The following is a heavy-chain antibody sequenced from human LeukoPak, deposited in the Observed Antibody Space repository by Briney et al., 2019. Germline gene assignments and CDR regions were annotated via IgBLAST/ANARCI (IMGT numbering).Heavy chain of an antibody. V-gene: IGHV3-74*01. CDR2: IAPDGSNT. J-gene: IGHJ1*01. CDR1: GFTFSNYW. Sequence: GGSLRLSCAASGFTFSNYWMHWVRHAPGKGLVWVSRIAPDGSNTTYADSVKGRFTISRDNAKNTLYLQMNSLRAEDTAVYYCARILYCTSISCYSSWGQGTLVTVSS. D-gene: IGHD2-2*01. CDR3: ARILYCTSISCYSS.